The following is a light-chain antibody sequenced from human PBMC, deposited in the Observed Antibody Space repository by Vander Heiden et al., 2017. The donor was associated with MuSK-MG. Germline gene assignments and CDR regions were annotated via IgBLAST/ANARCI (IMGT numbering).Light chain of an antibody. CDR3: NSRDSSGNHLV. CDR1: SLRSYD. CDR2: GKN. Sequence: SSELNQVPAVSVALYQTVRIACDGDSLRSYDASWYQQKAGQAPVLVIYGKNNRPSGIPDRFSGSSSGNTASLTITGAQAEDEADYYCNSRDSSGNHLVFGGGTKLTVL. J-gene: IGLJ2*01. V-gene: IGLV3-19*01.